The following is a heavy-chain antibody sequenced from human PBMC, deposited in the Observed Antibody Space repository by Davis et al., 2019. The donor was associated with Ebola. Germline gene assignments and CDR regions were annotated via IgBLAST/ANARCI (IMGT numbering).Heavy chain of an antibody. CDR3: ARDLGFGQWFGELSGWFDP. CDR1: GFTFSSYS. V-gene: IGHV3-21*04. Sequence: GGSLRLSCAASGFTFSSYSMNWVRQAPGKGLEWVSSISSSSSYIYYADSVKGRFTISRDNAKNSLYLQMNSLRAEDTAVYYCARDLGFGQWFGELSGWFDPWGQGTLVTVSS. D-gene: IGHD3-10*01. CDR2: ISSSSSYI. J-gene: IGHJ5*02.